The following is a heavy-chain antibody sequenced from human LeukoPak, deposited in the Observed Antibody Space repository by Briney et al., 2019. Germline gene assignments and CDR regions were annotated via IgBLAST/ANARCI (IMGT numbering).Heavy chain of an antibody. CDR1: GFTFSSYG. Sequence: GSLRLSCAASGFTFSSYGMHWVRQAPGKGLEWVAVISYDGSNKYYADSVKGRFTISRDNSKNTLYLQMNSLRAEYTAVYYCAKDWNLFDYWGQGTLVTVSS. V-gene: IGHV3-30*18. CDR2: ISYDGSNK. CDR3: AKDWNLFDY. J-gene: IGHJ4*02. D-gene: IGHD1-1*01.